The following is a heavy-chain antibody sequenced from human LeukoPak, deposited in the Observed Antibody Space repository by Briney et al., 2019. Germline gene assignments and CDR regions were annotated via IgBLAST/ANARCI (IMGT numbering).Heavy chain of an antibody. J-gene: IGHJ4*02. CDR3: ASRSSIWSGYQDTLYYFDS. Sequence: PSGTLSLTCTVSGGSISSYYWSWIRQPPGKRLEWIGHIYHSGSTNYNPSLKSRVTISVDTSKNQFSLKLSSVTAADTAVYYCASRSSIWSGYQDTLYYFDSWGQGTLVTV. CDR1: GGSISSYY. CDR2: IYHSGST. D-gene: IGHD3-3*01. V-gene: IGHV4-59*01.